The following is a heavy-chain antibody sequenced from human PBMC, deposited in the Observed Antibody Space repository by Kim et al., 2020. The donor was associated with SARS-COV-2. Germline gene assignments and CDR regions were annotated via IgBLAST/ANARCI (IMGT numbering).Heavy chain of an antibody. V-gene: IGHV3-21*01. J-gene: IGHJ4*02. CDR2: ISSGGDYI. Sequence: GGSLRLSCAASGFTDSSYSMNWVRQAPGKGLEWVSSISSGGDYIYYADSMKGRFTISRDNAKNSLYLQMNSLRAEDTAVYYCARALERRGYYFDFWGQGTMVTVSS. D-gene: IGHD1-1*01. CDR3: ARALERRGYYFDF. CDR1: GFTDSSYS.